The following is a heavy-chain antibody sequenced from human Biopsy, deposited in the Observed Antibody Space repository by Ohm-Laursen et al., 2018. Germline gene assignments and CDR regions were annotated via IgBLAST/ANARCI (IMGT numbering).Heavy chain of an antibody. D-gene: IGHD6-19*01. V-gene: IGHV3-33*01. J-gene: IGHJ2*01. CDR3: ARGLSSGWYGYFDV. CDR2: IWYDGTNE. Sequence: SLRLSCSASGFTFGHYAMHWVRQAPGKGLEWISLIWYDGTNEDYADSVKGRFTISRDNSKNTLYLQINTLTLEGTAFYYCARGLSSGWYGYFDVWGRGTLVTVSS. CDR1: GFTFGHYA.